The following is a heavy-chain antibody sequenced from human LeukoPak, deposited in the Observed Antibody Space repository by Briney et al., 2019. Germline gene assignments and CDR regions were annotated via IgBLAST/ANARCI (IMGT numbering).Heavy chain of an antibody. CDR3: ATWGYRGRTDY. CDR1: GFPFSSYA. J-gene: IGHJ4*02. CDR2: ISGSGGST. Sequence: GSLVLSCAASGFPFSSYAMNWVRPAPGKGLEWVSAISGSGGSTYYADSVKGRFTISRDNSKNTLYLQMNSLRAEDTAVYYCATWGYRGRTDYWGQGTLVTVSS. V-gene: IGHV3-23*01. D-gene: IGHD5-18*01.